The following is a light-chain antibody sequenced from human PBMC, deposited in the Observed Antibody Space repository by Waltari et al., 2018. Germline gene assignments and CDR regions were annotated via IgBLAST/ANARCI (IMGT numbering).Light chain of an antibody. CDR3: LLYMGSGIWV. Sequence: QTVVTQEPSLSVSPGGTVTLTCAVSSGTLSRTLYASWYQQSPGQTPRTLVYKANIRSSGVPDRFSGSVLGNKAVLIITGAQAEDESTYYCLLYMGSGIWVFGGGTKLTVL. CDR1: SGTLSRTLY. J-gene: IGLJ3*02. CDR2: KAN. V-gene: IGLV8-61*01.